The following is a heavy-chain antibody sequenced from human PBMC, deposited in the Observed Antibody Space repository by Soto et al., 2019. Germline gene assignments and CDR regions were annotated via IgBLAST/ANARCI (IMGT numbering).Heavy chain of an antibody. V-gene: IGHV3-64*01. CDR1: GFTFSSYA. CDR3: WKGPGANVTLN. D-gene: IGHD1-1*01. J-gene: IGHJ1*01. Sequence: EVQLVESGGGLVQPGGSLRLSCAASGFTFSSYAMHWVRQAPGKGLEYVSAISSNGGSTYYANSVKGRFTISRDNSKKPLELQMGSLRAEGMAVYYCWKGPGANVTLNWGQGTLVTVSS. CDR2: ISSNGGST.